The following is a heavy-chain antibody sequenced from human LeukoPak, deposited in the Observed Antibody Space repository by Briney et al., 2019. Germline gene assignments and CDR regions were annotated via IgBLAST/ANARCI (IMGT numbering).Heavy chain of an antibody. CDR2: INKDGGEK. J-gene: IGHJ4*02. CDR1: GFTFSSYW. CDR3: VKDSPPRYSGSPPAY. V-gene: IGHV3-7*03. Sequence: GGSLRLSCAASGFTFSSYWMSWVRQAPGKGLEWVANINKDGGEKYYVDSVKGRFTISRDNAKNSLYLQMNSLRADNTAVYYCVKDSPPRYSGSPPAYWGQGTLVTVSS. D-gene: IGHD1-26*01.